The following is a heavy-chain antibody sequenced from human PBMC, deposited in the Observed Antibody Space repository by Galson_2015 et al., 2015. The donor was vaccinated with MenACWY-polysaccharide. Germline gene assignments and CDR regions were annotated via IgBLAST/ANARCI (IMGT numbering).Heavy chain of an antibody. D-gene: IGHD6-6*01. J-gene: IGHJ6*02. CDR1: GFSFTDYY. CDR2: ISHSGSTI. V-gene: IGHV3-11*01. CDR3: ARFPKTVTARPLYGLDV. Sequence: SLRLSCAASGFSFTDYYMSWIRQAPGKGLEWLSHISHSGSTIYHVDSVQGRFTISRDNAKNSLYLQMNSLRAGYAAVYYCARFPKTVTARPLYGLDVRGQGTTVIVSS.